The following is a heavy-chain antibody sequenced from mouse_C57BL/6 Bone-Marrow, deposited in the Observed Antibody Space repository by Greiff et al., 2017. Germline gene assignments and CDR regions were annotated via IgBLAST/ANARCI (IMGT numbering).Heavy chain of an antibody. J-gene: IGHJ1*03. V-gene: IGHV5-9-1*02. CDR3: TRGYYGSGLYWYFDV. D-gene: IGHD1-1*01. CDR2: ISSGGDYI. Sequence: EVQLVESGEGLVKPGGSLKLSCAASGFTFSSYAMSWVRQTPEKRLEWVAYISSGGDYIYYADTVKGRFTISRDNARNTLYLQMSSLKSEDTAMYYCTRGYYGSGLYWYFDVWGTGTTVTVSS. CDR1: GFTFSSYA.